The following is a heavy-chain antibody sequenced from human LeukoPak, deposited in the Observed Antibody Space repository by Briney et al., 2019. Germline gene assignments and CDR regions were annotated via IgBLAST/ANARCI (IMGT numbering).Heavy chain of an antibody. V-gene: IGHV1-24*01. J-gene: IGHJ4*02. CDR3: ATPAPRIAAAGNLFDY. CDR1: GYTLTELS. Sequence: GASVKVSCKVSGYTLTELSMHWVRQAPGKGLEWMGGFDPEDGETIYAQKFQGRVTMTEDTSTDTAYMELSSLRSEDTAVYYCATPAPRIAAAGNLFDYCGQGTLVTVSS. CDR2: FDPEDGET. D-gene: IGHD6-13*01.